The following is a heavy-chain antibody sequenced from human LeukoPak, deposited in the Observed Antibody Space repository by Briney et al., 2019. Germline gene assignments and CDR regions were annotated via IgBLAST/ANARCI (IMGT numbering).Heavy chain of an antibody. CDR1: GFTFSSYG. CDR3: ARAAGFLVWSIDY. CDR2: IWYDGSNK. Sequence: GGSLRLSCAASGFTFSSYGMHWVRQAPGKGLEWVAVIWYDGSNKYYADSVKGRFTISRDNSKNTLYLQMNSLRAEDTAVYYCARAAGFLVWSIDYWGQGTLVTVSS. J-gene: IGHJ4*02. D-gene: IGHD3-3*01. V-gene: IGHV3-33*01.